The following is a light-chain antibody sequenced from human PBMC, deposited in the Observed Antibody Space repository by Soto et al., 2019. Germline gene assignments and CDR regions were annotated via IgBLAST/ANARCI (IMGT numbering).Light chain of an antibody. V-gene: IGKV4-1*01. J-gene: IGKJ2*01. Sequence: DIVMTQSPDSLAVSLGERATINCKSSQSVLYSSNNKNDLGWYQQKPGQPPKLLIYWASTRESGVPDRFSGSGSGTAFTLTINSLRAEDVAVYYCQQYYSPPYTFGQGTKLEIK. CDR3: QQYYSPPYT. CDR2: WAS. CDR1: QSVLYSSNNKND.